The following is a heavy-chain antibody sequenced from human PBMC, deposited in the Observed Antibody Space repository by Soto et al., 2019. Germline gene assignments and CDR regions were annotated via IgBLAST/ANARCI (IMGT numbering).Heavy chain of an antibody. V-gene: IGHV1-8*01. J-gene: IGHJ6*03. CDR1: GYTFTSYD. CDR3: ARGASPLYDFWSGYLVKNHYYYYMDV. CDR2: MNPNSGNT. D-gene: IGHD3-3*01. Sequence: ASVKVSCKASGYTFTSYDINWVRQATGQGLEWMGWMNPNSGNTGYAQKFQGRVTMTRNTSISTAYMELSSLRSEDTAVYYCARGASPLYDFWSGYLVKNHYYYYMDVWGKGTTVTVSS.